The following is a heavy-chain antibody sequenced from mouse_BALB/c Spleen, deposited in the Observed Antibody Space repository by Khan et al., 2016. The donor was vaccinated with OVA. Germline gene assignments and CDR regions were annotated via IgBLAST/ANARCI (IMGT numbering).Heavy chain of an antibody. CDR1: GFTFSSYS. V-gene: IGHV5-6*01. CDR2: ISSGGDYT. J-gene: IGHJ3*01. Sequence: EVELVESGGDLVKPGGSLKLSCAASGFTFSSYSMSWVRPTPDKRLEWVASISSGGDYTYYPDIVKGRFTISRDNAKNTLYLQMSSLKSEDTAMYYWASHLTGSFAYWGQGTLVTVAA. CDR3: ASHLTGSFAY. D-gene: IGHD4-1*01.